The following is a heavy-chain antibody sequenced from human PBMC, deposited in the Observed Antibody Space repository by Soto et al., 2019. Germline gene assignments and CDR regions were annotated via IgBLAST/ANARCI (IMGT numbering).Heavy chain of an antibody. CDR2: IYYSGST. CDR1: GGSISSSSYY. CDR3: ASHYSNYEGDYMDV. Sequence: ETLSLTCTVSGGSISSSSYYWGWIRQPPGKGLEWIGSIYYSGSTYYNPSLKSRVTISVDTSKNQFSLKLSSVTAADTAVYYCASHYSNYEGDYMDVWGKGTTVTVSS. J-gene: IGHJ6*03. V-gene: IGHV4-39*01. D-gene: IGHD4-4*01.